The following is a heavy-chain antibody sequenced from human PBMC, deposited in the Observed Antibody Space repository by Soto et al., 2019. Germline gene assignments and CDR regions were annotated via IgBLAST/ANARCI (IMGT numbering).Heavy chain of an antibody. J-gene: IGHJ3*02. CDR2: IGTAGDT. CDR3: ARSSAIVGATNHDAFDI. D-gene: IGHD1-26*01. CDR1: GFTFSSYD. Sequence: GGSLRLSCAASGFTFSSYDMHWVRQATGKGLEWVSAIGTAGDTYYPGSVKGRFTISRENAKNSLYLQMNSLRAEDTAVYYCARSSAIVGATNHDAFDIWGQGTMVTVSS. V-gene: IGHV3-13*01.